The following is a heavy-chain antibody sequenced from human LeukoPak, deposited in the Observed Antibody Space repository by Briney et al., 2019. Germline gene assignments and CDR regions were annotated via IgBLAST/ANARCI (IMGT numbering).Heavy chain of an antibody. CDR2: ISANNGNR. J-gene: IGHJ6*03. V-gene: IGHV1-18*01. Sequence: ASVKVSCKASGYTFTNYGISWVRQAPGQGLEWMGWISANNGNRNYALKLQDRVSMTTDTSTSTAYMELRSLRSDDTAVYYCARGQPYGSGSFSGHRSYYYMDVWGKGTTVTVSS. CDR1: GYTFTNYG. D-gene: IGHD3-10*01. CDR3: ARGQPYGSGSFSGHRSYYYMDV.